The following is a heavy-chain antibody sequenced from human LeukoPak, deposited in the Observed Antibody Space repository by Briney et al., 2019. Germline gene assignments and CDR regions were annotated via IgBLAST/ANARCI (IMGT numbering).Heavy chain of an antibody. CDR1: ELTVGMDA. Sequence: SLTPSCAPAELTVGMDATRWVRHTPRRWLEWLAVISYHGVDKFYRASVRGRFTVSRDNVESTLFLQLDNLSSEDSGVYFCARAVPTIHHMDVWGKGTTVTVSS. J-gene: IGHJ6*03. D-gene: IGHD5-24*01. CDR2: ISYHGVDK. CDR3: ARAVPTIHHMDV. V-gene: IGHV3-30*14.